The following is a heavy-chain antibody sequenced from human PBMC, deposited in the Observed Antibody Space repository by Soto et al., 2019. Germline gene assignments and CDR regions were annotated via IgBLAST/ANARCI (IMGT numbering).Heavy chain of an antibody. Sequence: PGESLKISCKGSGYSFTSYWIGWVRQMPGKGLEWMGIIYPGDSDTRYSPSFQGQVTISADKSISTAYLQWSSLKASDTAMYYCARLAMYDFEPRRLDYWGQGTLVTVSS. CDR3: ARLAMYDFEPRRLDY. V-gene: IGHV5-51*01. CDR2: IYPGDSDT. D-gene: IGHD3-3*01. J-gene: IGHJ4*02. CDR1: GYSFTSYW.